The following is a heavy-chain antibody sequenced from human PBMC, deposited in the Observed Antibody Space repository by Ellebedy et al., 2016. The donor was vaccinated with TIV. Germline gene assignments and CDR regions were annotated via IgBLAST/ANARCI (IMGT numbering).Heavy chain of an antibody. Sequence: PGGSLRLSCVVSGFTFSTYAMRWFRQAPGKGLEWVSSLTTGGVTFYAESVKDRFTISRDSSKNTLYLQMNSLRVEDTAVYYCARSGEHDTWGQGTLVTVSS. CDR2: LTTGGVT. V-gene: IGHV3-23*01. CDR1: GFTFSTYA. D-gene: IGHD1-26*01. J-gene: IGHJ5*02. CDR3: ARSGEHDT.